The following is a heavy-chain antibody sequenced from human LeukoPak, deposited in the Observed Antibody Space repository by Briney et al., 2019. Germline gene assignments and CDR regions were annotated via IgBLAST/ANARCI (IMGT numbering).Heavy chain of an antibody. CDR3: ARVEIVQPALWFGENRSYYYYGMDV. Sequence: ASMKVSCKASGYTFTGYYMHWVRQAPGQGLEWMGWINPNSGGTNYAQKFQGRVTMTRDTSISTAYMELSRLRSDDAAVYYCARVEIVQPALWFGENRSYYYYGMDVWGQGTTVTVSS. J-gene: IGHJ6*02. V-gene: IGHV1-2*02. D-gene: IGHD3-10*01. CDR2: INPNSGGT. CDR1: GYTFTGYY.